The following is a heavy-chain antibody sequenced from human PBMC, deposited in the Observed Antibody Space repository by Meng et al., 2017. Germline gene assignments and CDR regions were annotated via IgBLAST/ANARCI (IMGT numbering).Heavy chain of an antibody. CDR2: IIPIFGTA. CDR1: GGTFSSYA. J-gene: IGHJ5*02. V-gene: IGHV1-69*01. CDR3: ARDESYIAVAGPNGFDP. D-gene: IGHD6-19*01. Sequence: QVQVVQAGAEVKKPGSLVKVSCKASGGTFSSYAISWVRQAPGQGLEWMGGIIPIFGTANYAQKFQGRVTITADESTSTAYMELSSLRSEDTAVYYCARDESYIAVAGPNGFDPWGQGTLVTVSS.